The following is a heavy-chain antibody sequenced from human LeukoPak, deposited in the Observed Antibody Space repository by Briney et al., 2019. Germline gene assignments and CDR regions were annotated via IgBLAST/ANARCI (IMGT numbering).Heavy chain of an antibody. V-gene: IGHV1-2*02. J-gene: IGHJ6*02. CDR2: INANSGGT. CDR3: ARGGVFQDLYSYYYGMDV. Sequence: ASVKVSSKASGYTFTGYFMHWVRQAPGQGLEWMGWINANSGGTSYAQKFQGRVTMTRDTSISTAYLELSGLRSDDTAVYYCARGGVFQDLYSYYYGMDVWGQGTTVTISS. D-gene: IGHD3-16*01. CDR1: GYTFTGYF.